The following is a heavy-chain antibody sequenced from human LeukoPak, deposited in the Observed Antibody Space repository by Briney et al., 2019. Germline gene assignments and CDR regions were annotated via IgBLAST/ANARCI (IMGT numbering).Heavy chain of an antibody. CDR3: ARDRGAGTPFDP. V-gene: IGHV3-74*01. Sequence: QPGGSLRLSCAASGFTFSSHWMHWVRQVPGKGLVWVSRITTDVTNTAYADSVRGRFTISRDNAKNTLYLQMNSLRAEDTAVYYCARDRGAGTPFDPWGQGTLVTVSS. J-gene: IGHJ5*02. D-gene: IGHD1-1*01. CDR2: ITTDVTNT. CDR1: GFTFSSHW.